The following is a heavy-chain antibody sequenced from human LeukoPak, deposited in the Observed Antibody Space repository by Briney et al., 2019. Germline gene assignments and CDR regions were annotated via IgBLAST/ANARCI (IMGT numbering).Heavy chain of an antibody. J-gene: IGHJ4*02. V-gene: IGHV3-21*01. CDR3: VRLRRNSDTSGFYYYYDF. CDR2: ISVRSNYI. D-gene: IGHD3-22*01. CDR1: GYTFSSYS. Sequence: GGSLRLSCLASGYTFSSYSIDWVRQAPGKGLEWVSSISVRSNYIYYADSVRGRFRISRDDARDSLFLEMNSLRAEDTAVYYCVRLRRNSDTSGFYYYYDFWGQGTLVTVSS.